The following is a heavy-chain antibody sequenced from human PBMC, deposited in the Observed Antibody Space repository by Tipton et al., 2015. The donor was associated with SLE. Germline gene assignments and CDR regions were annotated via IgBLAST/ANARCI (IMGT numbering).Heavy chain of an antibody. CDR1: GFTFSNSW. CDR2: IDPDGRIT. J-gene: IGHJ4*02. V-gene: IGHV3-74*02. Sequence: QLVQSGGGLVQPGGSLKLSCAASGFTFSNSWMQWVRQAPGRGLVWVSRIDPDGRITDYADSVKGRFTISRDNARNTLYLQMNSLRAEDTAVYYCASGGHIDYLGQGTLVTVSS. CDR3: ASGGHIDY. D-gene: IGHD3-10*01.